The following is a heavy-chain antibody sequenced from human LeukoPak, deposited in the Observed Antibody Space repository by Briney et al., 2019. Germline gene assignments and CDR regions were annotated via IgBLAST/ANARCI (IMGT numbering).Heavy chain of an antibody. J-gene: IGHJ4*02. V-gene: IGHV4-34*10. Sequence: LRLSCAASGFTLSSSEMNWVRQAPGKSLEWVGEISPSGNTQYNPSLKSRVTMSLDASKSQFYLKLNSVTAADTAVYYCARLSLKVLEWSPTKGKETHYFDYWGQGTLVTVSS. CDR2: ISPSGNT. CDR1: GFTLSSSE. D-gene: IGHD3-3*01. CDR3: ARLSLKVLEWSPTKGKETHYFDY.